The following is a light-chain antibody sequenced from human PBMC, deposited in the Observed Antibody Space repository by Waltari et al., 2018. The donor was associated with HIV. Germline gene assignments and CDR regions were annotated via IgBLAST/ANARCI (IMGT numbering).Light chain of an antibody. CDR3: QQYSNSPYT. V-gene: IGKV3-20*01. J-gene: IGKJ2*01. Sequence: EIVLTQSPGTQSLSPGERATLSCRASQSVSSNYLAWYQHKPGQAPRLLIYGASSRATGIPDRFSGSGSGTDFTLTISRLEPEDFAVYYCQQYSNSPYTFGQGSKVEVK. CDR1: QSVSSNY. CDR2: GAS.